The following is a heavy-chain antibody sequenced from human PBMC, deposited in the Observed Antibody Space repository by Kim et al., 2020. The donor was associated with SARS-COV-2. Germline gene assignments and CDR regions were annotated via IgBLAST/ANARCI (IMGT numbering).Heavy chain of an antibody. V-gene: IGHV4-39*01. CDR1: GGSISSSSYY. CDR2: IYYSGST. Sequence: SETLSLTCTVSGGSISSSSYYWGWIRQPPGKGLEWIGSIYYSGSTYYNPSLKSRVTISVDTSKNQFSLKLSSVTAADTAVYYCARTPDHYDILTGYYFGWFDHWGQGTLVTVSS. CDR3: ARTPDHYDILTGYYFGWFDH. J-gene: IGHJ5*02. D-gene: IGHD3-9*01.